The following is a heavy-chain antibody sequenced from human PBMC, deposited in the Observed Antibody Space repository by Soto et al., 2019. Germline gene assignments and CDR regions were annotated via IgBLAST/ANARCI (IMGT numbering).Heavy chain of an antibody. CDR2: IWYDGTNK. Sequence: PGGSLRLSCAASGFTSSTYGMHWVRQAPGKGLEWVAVIWYDGTNKYYADSVKGRFTISRDNSKNTLYLQMNSLRAEDMAVYFCARDRDITMIRGVTCFDYWGQGTLVTVSS. CDR1: GFTSSTYG. V-gene: IGHV3-33*01. J-gene: IGHJ4*02. CDR3: ARDRDITMIRGVTCFDY. D-gene: IGHD3-10*01.